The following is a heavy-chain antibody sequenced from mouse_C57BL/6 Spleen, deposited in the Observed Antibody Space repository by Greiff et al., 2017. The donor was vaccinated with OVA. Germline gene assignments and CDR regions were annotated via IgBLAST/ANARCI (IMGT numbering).Heavy chain of an antibody. CDR2: IRNKANGYTT. D-gene: IGHD2-3*01. CDR1: GFTFTDYY. J-gene: IGHJ3*01. V-gene: IGHV7-3*01. Sequence: EVMLVESGGGLVQPGGSLSLSCAASGFTFTDYYMSWVRQPPGKALEWLGFIRNKANGYTTEYSASVKGRFTISRDNSQSILYLQMNALRAEDSATYYCARWSDGYTRGFAYWGQGTLVTVSA. CDR3: ARWSDGYTRGFAY.